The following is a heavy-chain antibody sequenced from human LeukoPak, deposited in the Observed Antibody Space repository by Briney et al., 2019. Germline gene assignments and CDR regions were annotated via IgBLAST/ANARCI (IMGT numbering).Heavy chain of an antibody. J-gene: IGHJ4*02. Sequence: GESLKISCKGSGHSFTSYWIGWVRQMPGKGLEWMGIIYPGDSDTRYSPSFQGQVTSSADKSISTAYLQWSSLKASDTAIYYCARQRGYSSSYFDYWGQGTLVTVSS. V-gene: IGHV5-51*01. CDR3: ARQRGYSSSYFDY. CDR2: IYPGDSDT. D-gene: IGHD6-13*01. CDR1: GHSFTSYW.